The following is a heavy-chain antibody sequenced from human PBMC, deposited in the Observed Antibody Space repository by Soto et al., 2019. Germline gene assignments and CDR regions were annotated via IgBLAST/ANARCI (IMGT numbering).Heavy chain of an antibody. CDR1: GSTITAYG. CDR2: ISSHNGNT. CDR3: ASSSIAAAGPFDY. V-gene: IGHV1-18*01. J-gene: IGHJ4*02. Sequence: QVQLVQPGDEVKQPGASVKVSCKASGSTITAYGISWVRQAPGQGLEWMAWISSHNGNTYYAQNLQGRVTMTTDTSTSTAYSELRSLRSDDTAVYYCASSSIAAAGPFDYWGQGALVTVSS. D-gene: IGHD6-13*01.